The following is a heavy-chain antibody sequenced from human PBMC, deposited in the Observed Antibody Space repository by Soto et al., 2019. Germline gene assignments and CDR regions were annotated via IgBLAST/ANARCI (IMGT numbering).Heavy chain of an antibody. CDR3: ARRDRFSFDY. Sequence: QLQLQESGPGLVKPSETLSLTCTVSGGSISSSNYYWGWIRQPPGKGLEWIGSISSSGSTYYKPSLKSGVAMSVDTSKNQFSLKLPSVTATDTAVYYCARRDRFSFDYWGQGTLVTVSS. CDR1: GGSISSSNYY. J-gene: IGHJ4*02. V-gene: IGHV4-39*01. D-gene: IGHD3-10*01. CDR2: ISSSGST.